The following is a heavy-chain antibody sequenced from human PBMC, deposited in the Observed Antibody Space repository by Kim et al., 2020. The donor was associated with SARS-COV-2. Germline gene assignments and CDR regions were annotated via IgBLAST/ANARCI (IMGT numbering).Heavy chain of an antibody. Sequence: SETLSLTCTVSCGSISSSSYYWGWIRQPPGKGLEWIGSIYYSGSTYYNPSLKSRVTISVDTYKNQFSLKLSSVTAADTAVYYCARSGRRFLEWSDAFGNGAKGTMCTFS. CDR3: ARSGRRFLEWSDAFGN. CDR2: IYYSGST. CDR1: CGSISSSSYY. V-gene: IGHV4-39*01. J-gene: IGHJ3*02. D-gene: IGHD3-3*01.